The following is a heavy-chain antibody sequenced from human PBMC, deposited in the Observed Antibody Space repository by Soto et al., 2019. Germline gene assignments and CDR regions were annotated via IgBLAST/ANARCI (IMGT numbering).Heavy chain of an antibody. V-gene: IGHV4-30-4*01. Sequence: PSETLSLTCTVSGGSISSGDYYWSWIRQPPGKGLEWIGYIYYSGSTYYNPSLKSRVTISVDTSKNQFSLKLSSVTAADTAVYYCARDPLGGHYYYGMDVWGQGTTVTVS. J-gene: IGHJ6*02. CDR1: GGSISSGDYY. CDR3: ARDPLGGHYYYGMDV. CDR2: IYYSGST. D-gene: IGHD3-3*01.